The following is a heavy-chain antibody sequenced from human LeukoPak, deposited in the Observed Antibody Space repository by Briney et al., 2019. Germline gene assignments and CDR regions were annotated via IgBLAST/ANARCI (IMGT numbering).Heavy chain of an antibody. CDR1: GFTFSTYW. CDR2: MNQDGSQK. Sequence: GGSLRLSCAASGFTFSTYWMTWVRQAPGKGLEWVANMNQDGSQKFYVDSVKGRFTISRDNAKNSVYLQMNNLRAEDTALYYCAREGYSYVIDYWGQGTLVTVSS. CDR3: AREGYSYVIDY. J-gene: IGHJ4*02. D-gene: IGHD5-18*01. V-gene: IGHV3-7*01.